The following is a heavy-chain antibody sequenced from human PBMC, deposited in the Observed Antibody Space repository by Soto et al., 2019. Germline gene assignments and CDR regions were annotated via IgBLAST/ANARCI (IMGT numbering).Heavy chain of an antibody. D-gene: IGHD2-21*02. V-gene: IGHV4-31*03. CDR3: AREYCGGDCPDWYFDL. J-gene: IGHJ2*01. Sequence: QVQLQESGPGLVKPSQTLSLTCTVSGGSISSGGYYWSWIRQHPGKGLEWIGYIYYSGSTYYNPSLKSRVTISVDTSKNQFSLKLSSVTAADTSVDYCAREYCGGDCPDWYFDLWGRGTLVTVSS. CDR1: GGSISSGGYY. CDR2: IYYSGST.